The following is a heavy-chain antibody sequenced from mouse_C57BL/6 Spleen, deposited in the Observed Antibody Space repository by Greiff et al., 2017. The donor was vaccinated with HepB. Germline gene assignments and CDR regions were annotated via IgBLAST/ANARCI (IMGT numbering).Heavy chain of an antibody. CDR2: INPGSGGT. CDR1: GYAFTNYL. J-gene: IGHJ4*01. D-gene: IGHD2-2*01. V-gene: IGHV1-54*01. Sequence: VQLQQSGAELVRPGTSVKVSCKASGYAFTNYLIEWVKQRPGQGLEWIGVINPGSGGTNYNEKFKGKATLTADKSSSTAYMQLSSLTSEDSAVYCGVGIYYGYDDYAMDYWGQGTSVTVSS. CDR3: VGIYYGYDDYAMDY.